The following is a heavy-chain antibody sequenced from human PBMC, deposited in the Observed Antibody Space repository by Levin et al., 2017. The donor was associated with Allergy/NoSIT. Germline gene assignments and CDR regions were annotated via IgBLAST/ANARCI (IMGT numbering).Heavy chain of an antibody. V-gene: IGHV4-34*01. CDR2: INHSGST. D-gene: IGHD3-16*02. CDR3: ARARRYDAFDI. CDR1: GGSFSGYY. J-gene: IGHJ3*02. Sequence: SETLSLTCAVYGGSFSGYYWSWIRQPPGKGLEWIGEINHSGSTNYNPSLKSRVTISVDTSKNQFSLKLSSVTAADTAVYYCARARRYDAFDIWGQGTMVTVSS.